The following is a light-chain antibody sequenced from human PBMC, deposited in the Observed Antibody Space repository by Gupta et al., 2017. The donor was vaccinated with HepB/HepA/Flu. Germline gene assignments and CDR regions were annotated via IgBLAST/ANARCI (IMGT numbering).Light chain of an antibody. CDR3: QQSNTTPRT. V-gene: IGKV1-39*01. CDR2: AAF. J-gene: IGKJ1*01. CDR1: QSISSY. Sequence: DIQMTQSPSSLSASVGDRVTITCRASQSISSYLNWYQQKPGKAPKLLIYAAFTLQSGVPARFSGSRSGTDFTLTISSLQPEDFATYYCQQSNTTPRTFGEGTKVEIK.